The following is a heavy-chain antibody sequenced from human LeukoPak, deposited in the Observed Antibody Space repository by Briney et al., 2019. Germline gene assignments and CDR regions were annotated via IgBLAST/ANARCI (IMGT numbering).Heavy chain of an antibody. V-gene: IGHV3-48*04. CDR1: GFSLSSYS. CDR2: IHSSGGII. J-gene: IGHJ4*02. CDR3: ARRVPNEVITDYFDY. D-gene: IGHD3-16*01. Sequence: GGSLRLSCVASGFSLSSYSMDWVRQAPGKGLEWISFIHSSGGIIFYAESVKGRFTISRDNAKNSLFLQMNSLRAEDTAVYYCARRVPNEVITDYFDYWGPGTLVTVSS.